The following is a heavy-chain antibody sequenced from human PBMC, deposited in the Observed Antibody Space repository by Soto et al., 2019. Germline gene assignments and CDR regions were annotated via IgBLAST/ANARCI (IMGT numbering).Heavy chain of an antibody. CDR1: GFTFSSYD. J-gene: IGHJ4*02. Sequence: GGSLRLSCAASGFTFSSYDMHWVRQATGKGLEWVSAIGTAGDTYYPGSVKGRFTISRENAKNSLYLQMNSLRAGDTAVYYCARGRDIAAAVDFDYWGQGTLVTVSS. CDR2: IGTAGDT. V-gene: IGHV3-13*01. CDR3: ARGRDIAAAVDFDY. D-gene: IGHD6-13*01.